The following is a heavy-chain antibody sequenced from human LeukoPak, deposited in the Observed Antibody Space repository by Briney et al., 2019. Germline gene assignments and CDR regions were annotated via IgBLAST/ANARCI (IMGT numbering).Heavy chain of an antibody. J-gene: IGHJ6*02. CDR1: GFPFSSYS. V-gene: IGHV3-21*01. Sequence: GSRGLFCAASGFPFSSYSMKWGRQAPGKGLEWGSSISSSSSYIYYADSVKGRFTISRDNAKNSLYLQMNSLRAEDTAVYYCARDLSDDDYYGMDVWGQGTTVTVSS. CDR3: ARDLSDDDYYGMDV. CDR2: ISSSSSYI.